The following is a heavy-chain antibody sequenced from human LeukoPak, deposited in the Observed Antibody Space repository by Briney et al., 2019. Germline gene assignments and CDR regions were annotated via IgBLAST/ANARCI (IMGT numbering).Heavy chain of an antibody. J-gene: IGHJ4*02. CDR3: AKLRWGVGAPPQLDY. Sequence: GGSLRLSRAASGFTFSSYGIHWVRQAPGKGLEWVAFIRYDGSNKYYADSVKGRFTISRDNSKNTLYLQMNSLRTEDTAVYYCAKLRWGVGAPPQLDYWGQGTLVTVSS. D-gene: IGHD3-16*01. CDR2: IRYDGSNK. CDR1: GFTFSSYG. V-gene: IGHV3-30*02.